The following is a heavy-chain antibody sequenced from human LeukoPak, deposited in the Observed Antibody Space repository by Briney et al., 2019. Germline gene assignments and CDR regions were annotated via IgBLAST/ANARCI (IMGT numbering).Heavy chain of an antibody. CDR1: GFTFSNYW. V-gene: IGHV3-7*03. CDR2: TKRGGSDN. D-gene: IGHD2-8*01. CDR3: ARDVLSVPARYYYGLDV. Sequence: GGSLRLSCAASGFTFSNYWMSWVRQAPGKGLEWVANTKRGGSDNYYVDSVKGRFTISRDNARSSLYLQMNSLRAEDTAVYYCARDVLSVPARYYYGLDVWGQGTTVTVSS. J-gene: IGHJ6*02.